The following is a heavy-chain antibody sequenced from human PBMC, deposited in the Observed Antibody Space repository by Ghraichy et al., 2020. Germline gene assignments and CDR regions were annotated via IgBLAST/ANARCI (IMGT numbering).Heavy chain of an antibody. V-gene: IGHV3-33*01. D-gene: IGHD3-3*01. CDR3: AREITSVVTIFGVVVQNPPRGYGMDV. J-gene: IGHJ6*02. CDR1: GFTFSSYG. CDR2: IWYDGSNK. Sequence: GGSLRLSCAASGFTFSSYGMHWVRQAPGKGLEWVAVIWYDGSNKYYADSVKGRFTISRDNSKNTLYLQMNSLRAEDTAVYYCAREITSVVTIFGVVVQNPPRGYGMDVWGQGTTVTVSS.